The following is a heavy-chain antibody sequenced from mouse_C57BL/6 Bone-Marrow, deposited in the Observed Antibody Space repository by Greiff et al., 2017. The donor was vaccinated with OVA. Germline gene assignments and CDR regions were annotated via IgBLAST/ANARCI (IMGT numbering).Heavy chain of an antibody. CDR1: GFTFSDFY. CDR3: ARLDAMDY. CDR2: ISNGGGST. V-gene: IGHV5-12*01. Sequence: EVKLVESGGGLVQPGGSLKLSCAASGFTFSDFYMYWIRQTPEKRLEWVAYISNGGGSTYYPETVKGRFTISRDKAKNTLYLQMSRLKSEDTAMYYCARLDAMDYWGQGTSVTVSS. J-gene: IGHJ4*01.